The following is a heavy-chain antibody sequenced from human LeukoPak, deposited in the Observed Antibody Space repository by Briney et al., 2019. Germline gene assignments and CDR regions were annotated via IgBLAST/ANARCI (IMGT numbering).Heavy chain of an antibody. J-gene: IGHJ4*02. CDR2: ISAHNGNT. V-gene: IGHV1-18*01. CDR1: GYTFTSYG. D-gene: IGHD3-22*01. CDR3: ARAPVYYDSSGYHH. Sequence: GASVKVSCKASGYTFTSYGISWVRQAPGQGLEWMGWISAHNGNTNYAQKLQGRVTMTTDTSTSTAYMELRSLRSDDTAVYYCARAPVYYDSSGYHHWGQGTLVTVSS.